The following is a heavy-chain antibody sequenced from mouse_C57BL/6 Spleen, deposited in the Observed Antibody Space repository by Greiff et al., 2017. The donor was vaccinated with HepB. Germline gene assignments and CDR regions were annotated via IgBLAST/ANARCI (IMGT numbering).Heavy chain of an antibody. D-gene: IGHD2-2*01. CDR1: GYTFTSYW. J-gene: IGHJ3*01. CDR3: ARGLRPRRGFAY. CDR2: IDPSDSYT. V-gene: IGHV1-50*01. Sequence: VQLQQSGAELVKPGASVKLSCKASGYTFTSYWMQWVKQRPGQGLEWIGEIDPSDSYTNYNQKFKGKATLNVDTSSSTAYMQLSSLTSEDSAVYYCARGLRPRRGFAYWGQGTLVTVSA.